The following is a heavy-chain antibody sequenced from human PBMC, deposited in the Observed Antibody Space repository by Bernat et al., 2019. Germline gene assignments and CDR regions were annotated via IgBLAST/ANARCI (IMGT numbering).Heavy chain of an antibody. CDR1: GFTFSSYD. Sequence: EVQLVESGGGLVQPGGSLRLSCAASGFTFSSYDMHWVRQAPGKGLEWVSTITTAGDTYYPGSVKDRFTISRENAKNSLYLQMNTLRAEDTAVYYCAREGTTVTKGALDIWGQGTMVTVSS. CDR2: ITTAGDT. J-gene: IGHJ3*02. CDR3: AREGTTVTKGALDI. D-gene: IGHD4-17*01. V-gene: IGHV3-13*01.